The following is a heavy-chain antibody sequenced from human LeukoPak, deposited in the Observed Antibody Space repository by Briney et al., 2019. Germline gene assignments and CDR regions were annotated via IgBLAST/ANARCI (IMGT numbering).Heavy chain of an antibody. CDR2: ISWNSGSI. J-gene: IGHJ4*02. CDR1: GFTFDDYA. Sequence: PGGSLRLSCAASGFTFDDYAMHWVRQAPGKGLEWVSGISWNSGSIGYADSVKGRFTISRDNAKNSLYLQMNSLRAEDTALYYCAKDRYYDSSGSLDYWGQGTLVTVSS. CDR3: AKDRYYDSSGSLDY. D-gene: IGHD3-22*01. V-gene: IGHV3-9*01.